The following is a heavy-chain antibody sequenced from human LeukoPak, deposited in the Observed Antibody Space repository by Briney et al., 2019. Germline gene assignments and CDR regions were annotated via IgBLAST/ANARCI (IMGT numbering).Heavy chain of an antibody. CDR2: INSDGSST. CDR1: GFTFSSYE. J-gene: IGHJ5*02. CDR3: ARDHYYDSSGYYYEAYNWFDP. D-gene: IGHD3-22*01. V-gene: IGHV3-74*01. Sequence: PGGSLRLSCAASGFTFSSYEMNWVRQAPGKGLVWVSRINSDGSSTSYADSVKGRFTISRDNAKDTLYLQMNSLRAEDTAVYYCARDHYYDSSGYYYEAYNWFDPWGQGTLVTVSS.